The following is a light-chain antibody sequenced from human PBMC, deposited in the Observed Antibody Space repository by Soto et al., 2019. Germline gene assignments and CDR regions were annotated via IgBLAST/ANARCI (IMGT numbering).Light chain of an antibody. Sequence: DIQLTQSPSVLSASVGDRVTITCRASQGINSYLAWYQQKPGKVPKLLIYAASTLHSGVPSRFSGSGSGTEFTLTSSSRQPEDFATYYCQQLNSYPRTFGQGTKVEIK. CDR2: AAS. CDR3: QQLNSYPRT. CDR1: QGINSY. J-gene: IGKJ1*01. V-gene: IGKV1-9*01.